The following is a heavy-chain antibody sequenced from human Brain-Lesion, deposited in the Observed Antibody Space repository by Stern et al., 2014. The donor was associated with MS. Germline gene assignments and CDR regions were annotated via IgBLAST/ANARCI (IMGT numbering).Heavy chain of an antibody. J-gene: IGHJ6*02. CDR1: GGSIINYY. CDR3: ARGDIVVVPAARSFGSDYYYPGLDV. CDR2: ISDSGSV. Sequence: QVQLQESGPGLVKPSETLSLTCTVSGGSIINYYWTWIRQPPGKGLEWLGDISDSGSVAYNPSLKSRLTMSVKQSTNQFSLRLSSVTAADTAVYFCARGDIVVVPAARSFGSDYYYPGLDVWGQGTTITVS. D-gene: IGHD2-2*01. V-gene: IGHV4-59*01.